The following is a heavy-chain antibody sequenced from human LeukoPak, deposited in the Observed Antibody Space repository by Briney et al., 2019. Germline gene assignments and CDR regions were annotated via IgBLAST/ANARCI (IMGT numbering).Heavy chain of an antibody. CDR1: GFTFSSYS. J-gene: IGHJ3*02. V-gene: IGHV3-48*01. Sequence: GGSLRLSCAASGFTFSSYSMNWVRKAPGKGLEWVSYISSSSSTIYYADSAKGRFTISRDNAKNSLYLQMNSLRAEDTAVYYCARDHRDAFDIWGQGTMVTVSS. CDR3: ARDHRDAFDI. CDR2: ISSSSSTI.